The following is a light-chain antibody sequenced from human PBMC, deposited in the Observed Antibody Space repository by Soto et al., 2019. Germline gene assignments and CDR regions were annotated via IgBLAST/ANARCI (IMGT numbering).Light chain of an antibody. CDR3: SSHASGSTII. V-gene: IGLV2-14*03. CDR2: DVS. CDR1: SSDVGAYNH. Sequence: QSALTQPASVSGSPGQSTTISCTGTSSDVGAYNHISWYQQHPGKAPKLLIYDVSNRPSGLSNRFSGSKSGNTASLTIAGLQADYEADSYCSSHASGSTIIFGGGTKVTV. J-gene: IGLJ2*01.